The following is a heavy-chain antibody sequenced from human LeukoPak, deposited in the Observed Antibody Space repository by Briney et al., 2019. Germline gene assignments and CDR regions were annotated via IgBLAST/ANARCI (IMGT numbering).Heavy chain of an antibody. CDR1: GGSISSSSYY. Sequence: PSETLSLTCTVSGGSISSSSYYWGWIRQPPGKGLEWIGSIYYSGSTYYNPSLKSRVTISVDTSKNQFSLKLSSVTAADTAVYYCARESVIAGATTIDYWGQGTLVTVSS. D-gene: IGHD1-26*01. CDR3: ARESVIAGATTIDY. V-gene: IGHV4-39*07. CDR2: IYYSGST. J-gene: IGHJ4*02.